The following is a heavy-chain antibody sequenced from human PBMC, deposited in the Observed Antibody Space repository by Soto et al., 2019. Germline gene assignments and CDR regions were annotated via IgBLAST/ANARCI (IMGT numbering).Heavy chain of an antibody. CDR2: IYYLGNV. V-gene: IGHV4-59*04. CDR1: GGSLSDYY. CDR3: ARHAPGATFFDY. J-gene: IGHJ4*02. Sequence: RLQESGPGLVKPSESLSLSCDVSGGSLSDYYWDWIRQAPGKGLEWIGNIYYLGNVHYRPSLSSRVTMSIDMSKNQFSLEVRYVTAADTAVYYCARHAPGATFFDYWGQGALVTVSS. D-gene: IGHD3-10*01.